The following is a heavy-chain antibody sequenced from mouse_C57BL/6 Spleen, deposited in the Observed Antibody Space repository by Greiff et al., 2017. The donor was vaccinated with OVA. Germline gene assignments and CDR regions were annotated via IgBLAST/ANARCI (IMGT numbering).Heavy chain of an antibody. D-gene: IGHD1-1*01. CDR1: GFTFSSYG. CDR3: ARHKGITTVVADYAMDY. CDR2: ISSGGSYT. Sequence: VQLKESGGDLVKPGGSLKLSCAASGFTFSSYGLSWVRQTPDTRLAWVATISSGGSYTYYPDSVKGRFTISRDNAKNTLYLQMSSLKSEDTAMYYCARHKGITTVVADYAMDYWGQGTSVTVSS. V-gene: IGHV5-6*01. J-gene: IGHJ4*01.